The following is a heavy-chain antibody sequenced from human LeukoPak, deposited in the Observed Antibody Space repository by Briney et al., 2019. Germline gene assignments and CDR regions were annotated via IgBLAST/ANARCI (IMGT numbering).Heavy chain of an antibody. D-gene: IGHD2-21*02. J-gene: IGHJ4*02. V-gene: IGHV5-51*01. CDR3: ARQPYCGGDCYFYDN. Sequence: GDSLKISCKGSGFSFISYWFGGLRPMPGKGLEWMGLIYRGDSDTRYSPSFQGQVTISADKSISTAYLQWSSLKASDTAMYYCARQPYCGGDCYFYDNWGQGTLVTVSS. CDR1: GFSFISYW. CDR2: IYRGDSDT.